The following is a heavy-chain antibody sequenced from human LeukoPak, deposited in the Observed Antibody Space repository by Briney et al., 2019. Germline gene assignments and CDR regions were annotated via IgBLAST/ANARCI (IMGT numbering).Heavy chain of an antibody. V-gene: IGHV4-61*02. CDR2: IYTSRST. J-gene: IGHJ4*02. Sequence: SETLSLTCTVSGGSISSGSYYWSWIRQPAGKGLEWIGRIYTSRSTNYNPSLKSRVTISVDTSKNQFSLKLSSVTAADTAVYYCARASFFRYYDSSGYYPYYFDYWGQGTLVTVSS. D-gene: IGHD3-22*01. CDR1: GGSISSGSYY. CDR3: ARASFFRYYDSSGYYPYYFDY.